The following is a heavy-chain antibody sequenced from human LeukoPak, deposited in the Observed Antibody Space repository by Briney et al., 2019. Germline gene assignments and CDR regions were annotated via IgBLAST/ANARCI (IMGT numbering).Heavy chain of an antibody. J-gene: IGHJ4*02. CDR3: ARSKRFDY. CDR1: GYSFTNYW. Sequence: GESLKISCKGSGYSFTNYWITWVRQMPGKGLEWMGRIDPSDSYANYSPSFQGQVTTSADKSISTAYLQWSSLEASDTAIYYCARSKRFDYWGRGTLVTVSS. V-gene: IGHV5-10-1*01. CDR2: IDPSDSYA.